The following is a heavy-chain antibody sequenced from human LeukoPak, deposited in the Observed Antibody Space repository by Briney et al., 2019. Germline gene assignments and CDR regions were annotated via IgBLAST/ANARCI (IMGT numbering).Heavy chain of an antibody. CDR1: GYIFSNFA. V-gene: IGHV1-18*01. D-gene: IGHD5-24*01. Sequence: ASVKVSCKASGYIFSNFAITWVRQAPEEGLEWIGWISVYNGDTKFAQKFQGRVTMTTDTSTSTAYMEMTSLRSDGSAVFYCARAPYPRGREDYFDYWGQGTLVTVSS. J-gene: IGHJ4*02. CDR2: ISVYNGDT. CDR3: ARAPYPRGREDYFDY.